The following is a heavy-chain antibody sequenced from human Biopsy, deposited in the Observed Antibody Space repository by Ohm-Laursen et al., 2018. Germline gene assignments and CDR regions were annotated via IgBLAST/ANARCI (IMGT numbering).Heavy chain of an antibody. Sequence: SVKVSCKASGGTFSNYAISWVRQAPGQGLEWLGGIIPVSDTANYAQKFQGRVTITADKPTSTAYMELSSLRSEDTALYYCAGSAYCGRTTCYQNYGMDVWGQGTTVTVSS. D-gene: IGHD2-2*01. CDR2: IIPVSDTA. CDR3: AGSAYCGRTTCYQNYGMDV. J-gene: IGHJ6*01. V-gene: IGHV1-69*06. CDR1: GGTFSNYA.